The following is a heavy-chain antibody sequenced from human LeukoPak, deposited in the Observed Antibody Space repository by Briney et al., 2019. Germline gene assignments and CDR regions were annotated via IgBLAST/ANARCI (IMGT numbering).Heavy chain of an antibody. CDR1: GLSLSTSGMC. J-gene: IGHJ4*02. Sequence: SGPTLVNPTQTLTLTCTFSGLSLSTSGMCVSWIRQPPGKALEWLARIDWDDDKYYSTSLKTRLTISKDTSKNQVVLTMTNMDPVDTATYYCARTYYYDSSGYYGFFDYWGQGTLVTVSS. CDR3: ARTYYYDSSGYYGFFDY. CDR2: IDWDDDK. D-gene: IGHD3-22*01. V-gene: IGHV2-70*11.